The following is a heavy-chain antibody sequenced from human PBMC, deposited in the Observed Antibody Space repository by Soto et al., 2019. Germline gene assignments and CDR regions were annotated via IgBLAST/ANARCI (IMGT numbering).Heavy chain of an antibody. CDR3: ARDHNSSGWYGYYFDY. Sequence: SETLSLTCAVSGGSISSSNWWSWVRQPPGKGLEWIGEIYHSGSTNYNPSLKSRVTISVDKSKNQFSLKLSSVTAADTAVYYCARDHNSSGWYGYYFDYWGQGTLVTVSS. D-gene: IGHD6-19*01. CDR2: IYHSGST. V-gene: IGHV4-4*02. J-gene: IGHJ4*02. CDR1: GGSISSSNW.